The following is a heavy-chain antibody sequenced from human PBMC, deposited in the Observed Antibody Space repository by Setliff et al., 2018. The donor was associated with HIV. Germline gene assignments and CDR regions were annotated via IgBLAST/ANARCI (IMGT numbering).Heavy chain of an antibody. V-gene: IGHV4-59*11. CDR2: ISYSGST. CDR3: ARRGPTVAYGVDV. D-gene: IGHD4-17*01. J-gene: IGHJ6*02. CDR1: GGSISGHY. Sequence: PSETLSLTCTVSGGSISGHYWSWVRQTPGKGLEWIGSISYSGSTNHNPSLKSRVTISIGTSKNQFSLKVNSVTAADTAIYYCARRGPTVAYGVDVWGQGTTVTVSS.